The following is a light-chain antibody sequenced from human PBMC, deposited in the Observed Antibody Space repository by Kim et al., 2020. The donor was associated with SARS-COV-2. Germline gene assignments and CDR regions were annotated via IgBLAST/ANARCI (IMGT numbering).Light chain of an antibody. V-gene: IGKV3-15*01. J-gene: IGKJ2*01. Sequence: SVSAGERATLSCRASREVSSNLASYQQRPGQAPRLLIYGASTMATGIPARFSGSGSGTEFTLTISSLQSEDFAVYYCQQYNNWPYTFGQGTKLEI. CDR2: GAS. CDR3: QQYNNWPYT. CDR1: REVSSN.